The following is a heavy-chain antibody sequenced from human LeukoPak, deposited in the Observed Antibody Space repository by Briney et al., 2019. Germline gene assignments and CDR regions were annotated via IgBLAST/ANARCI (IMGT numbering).Heavy chain of an antibody. CDR3: ARGWDPNWFDP. V-gene: IGHV4-31*03. CDR1: GGSISSGGYY. Sequence: SQTLSLTCTVSGGSISSGGYYWSWIRQHPGKGLGWIGYIYYSGSTYYNPSLKSRVTISVDTSKNQFSLKLSSVTAADTAVYYCARGWDPNWFDPWGQGTLVTVSS. D-gene: IGHD1-26*01. CDR2: IYYSGST. J-gene: IGHJ5*02.